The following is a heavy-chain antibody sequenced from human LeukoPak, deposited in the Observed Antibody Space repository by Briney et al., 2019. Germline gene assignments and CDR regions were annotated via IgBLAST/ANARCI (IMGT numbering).Heavy chain of an antibody. J-gene: IGHJ4*02. CDR1: GVSVSINF. V-gene: IGHV3-66*01. CDR2: IYSGGET. D-gene: IGHD6-13*01. CDR3: TRDPPAVAINTYA. Sequence: PGGSLRLSCAASGVSVSINFMIWVRQAPGKGLEWVSLIYSGGETSYADSVKGRFSISRDNSKNTLYLQMNSLRVEDTAVYYCTRDPPAVAINTYARGQGTLVTVSS.